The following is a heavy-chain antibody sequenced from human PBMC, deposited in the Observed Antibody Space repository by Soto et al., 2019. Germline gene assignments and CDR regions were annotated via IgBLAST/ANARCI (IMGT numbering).Heavy chain of an antibody. CDR3: ARDLAVAGTFPETPLDY. CDR1: GGTFSSYA. J-gene: IGHJ4*02. D-gene: IGHD6-19*01. CDR2: IIPIFGTA. Sequence: VKVSCKASGGTFSSYAISWVRQAPGQGLEWMGGIIPIFGTANYAQKFQGRVTITADKSTSTAYMELSSLRSEDTAVYYCARDLAVAGTFPETPLDYWGQGTLVTVSS. V-gene: IGHV1-69*13.